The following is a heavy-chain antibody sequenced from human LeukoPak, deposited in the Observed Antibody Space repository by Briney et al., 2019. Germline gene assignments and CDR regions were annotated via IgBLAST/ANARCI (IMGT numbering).Heavy chain of an antibody. CDR2: ISSSGTTI. D-gene: IGHD3-3*01. CDR3: ARQVTIFGVLTMDV. CDR1: GFTFSSYE. Sequence: GGSLRLSCAGSGFTFSSYEMNWVRQAPGKGLEWVTYISSSGTTIYYADSVKGRFTISRDNAKNSLYLQMNSLRAEDTAVYYCARQVTIFGVLTMDVWGKGTTVTVSS. J-gene: IGHJ6*03. V-gene: IGHV3-48*03.